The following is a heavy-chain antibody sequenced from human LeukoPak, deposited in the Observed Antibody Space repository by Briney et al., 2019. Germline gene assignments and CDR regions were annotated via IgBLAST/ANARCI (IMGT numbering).Heavy chain of an antibody. CDR1: GFTFSSYW. CDR3: ARDVGSSSWYEYFQH. CDR2: INSDGSST. J-gene: IGHJ1*01. V-gene: IGHV3-74*01. Sequence: GGPLRLSCAASGFTFSSYWMHWVRQAPGKELVWVSRINSDGSSTSYADSVKGRFTISRDNAKNTLYLQMNSLRAEDTAVYYCARDVGSSSWYEYFQHWGQGTLVTVSS. D-gene: IGHD6-13*01.